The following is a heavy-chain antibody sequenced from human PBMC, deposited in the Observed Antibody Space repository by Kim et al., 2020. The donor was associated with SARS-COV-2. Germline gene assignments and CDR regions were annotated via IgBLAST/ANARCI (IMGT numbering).Heavy chain of an antibody. D-gene: IGHD3-10*01. Sequence: GGSLRLSCAASGFIFSDYAMFWVRQAPGKGLAWVGVISYDGRNTYYADSVKGRFTFSRDNSKNTVYLQMNSLREDDTAVYYCARDDSGCQVFAGKWFHP. CDR1: GFIFSDYA. CDR2: ISYDGRNT. J-gene: IGHJ5*02. V-gene: IGHV3-30-3*01. CDR3: ARDDSGCQVFAGKWFHP.